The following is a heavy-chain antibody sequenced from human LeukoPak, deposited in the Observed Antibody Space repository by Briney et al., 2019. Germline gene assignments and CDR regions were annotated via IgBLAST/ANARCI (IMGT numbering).Heavy chain of an antibody. CDR2: ISSSGSTI. D-gene: IGHD3-3*01. V-gene: IGHV3-48*03. Sequence: GGSLRLSCAASGFTFSSYEMNWVRQAPGKGLEWVSYISSSGSTIYYADSVKGRFTISRDNAKNSLYLQMNSLRAEDTVVYYCARDEYLWSGYYPNQAFDYWGQGTLVTVSS. CDR1: GFTFSSYE. J-gene: IGHJ4*02. CDR3: ARDEYLWSGYYPNQAFDY.